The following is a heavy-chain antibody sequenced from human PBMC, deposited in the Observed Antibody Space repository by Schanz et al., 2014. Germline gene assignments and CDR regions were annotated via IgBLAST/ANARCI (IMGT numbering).Heavy chain of an antibody. V-gene: IGHV3-7*01. Sequence: EVQLVESGGGLVQPGGSLRLSCAASGFAFDTYWMSWVRQAPGKGLEWGANLKHDGSEKYYVDSVKGRFTISRDNAKNSMYLEMNSLRAEDTAVFYCARVGGTYYDFWSGVPPTVMHDGFDIWGQGTMVTVS. CDR2: LKHDGSEK. CDR3: ARVGGTYYDFWSGVPPTVMHDGFDI. J-gene: IGHJ3*02. D-gene: IGHD3-3*01. CDR1: GFAFDTYW.